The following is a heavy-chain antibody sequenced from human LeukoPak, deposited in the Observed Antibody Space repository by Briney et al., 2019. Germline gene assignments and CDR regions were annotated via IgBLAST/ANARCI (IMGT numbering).Heavy chain of an antibody. Sequence: GGSLRLSCAASGFTFSSYGMPWVRQTPGKGLEWVSAISGSGNYTYYADSVKGRFSVSRDNSKNTLYPQMNGLRADDTAVYYSAKTIIAVTTCLDYWGQGTLATVSS. CDR3: AKTIIAVTTCLDY. CDR2: ISGSGNYT. D-gene: IGHD2-15*01. V-gene: IGHV3-23*01. CDR1: GFTFSSYG. J-gene: IGHJ4*02.